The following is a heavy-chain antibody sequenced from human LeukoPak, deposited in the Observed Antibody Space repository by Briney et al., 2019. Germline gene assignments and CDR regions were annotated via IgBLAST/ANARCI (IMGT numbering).Heavy chain of an antibody. CDR1: GFTFTGYY. D-gene: IGHD6-19*01. CDR2: INPNSGDT. J-gene: IGHJ6*03. V-gene: IGHV1-2*02. Sequence: GAPVKVSCKASGFTFTGYYLHWVRQAPGQGLEWMGWINPNSGDTNSAQKFQDRLTINRDTSINTAYMELRRLTSDDTAVYFCATSPGTSIAVAAHYYYMDVWGEGTTVTVS. CDR3: ATSPGTSIAVAAHYYYMDV.